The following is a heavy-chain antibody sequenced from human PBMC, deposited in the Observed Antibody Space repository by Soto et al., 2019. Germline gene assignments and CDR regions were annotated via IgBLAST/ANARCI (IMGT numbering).Heavy chain of an antibody. CDR3: AREVVTTQWYFDN. V-gene: IGHV1-45*02. J-gene: IGHJ4*02. D-gene: IGHD1-1*01. CDR1: GYTFTYRY. Sequence: SVKVSCKASGYTFTYRYLHWVRQAPGQALEWMGWITPFNGNTNYAQKFQDRVTITRDRSMSTAYMELSSLRSEDTAMYYCAREVVTTQWYFDNWGQGILVTVSS. CDR2: ITPFNGNT.